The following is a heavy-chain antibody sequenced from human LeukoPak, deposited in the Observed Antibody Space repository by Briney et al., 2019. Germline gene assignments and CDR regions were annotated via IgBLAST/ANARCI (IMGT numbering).Heavy chain of an antibody. J-gene: IGHJ4*02. CDR3: AKDTAAHPYYFDY. V-gene: IGHV3-23*01. D-gene: IGHD6-6*01. CDR1: GFTFSSYA. Sequence: PGGSLRLSCAASGFTFSSYAMSWVRQAPGKGLEWASAISGSGGSTYYADSVKGRFTISRDNSKNTLYLQMNSLRAEDTAVYYCAKDTAAHPYYFDYWGQGTLVTVSS. CDR2: ISGSGGST.